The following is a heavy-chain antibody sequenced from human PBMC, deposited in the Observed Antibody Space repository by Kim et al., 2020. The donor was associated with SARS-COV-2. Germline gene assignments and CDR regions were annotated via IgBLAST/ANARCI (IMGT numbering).Heavy chain of an antibody. CDR3: VRGAVGYFDY. V-gene: IGHV3-64D*09. Sequence: SQHYADSIQGRFTIARDNSKNMLYLQLRSLTAEDTAVYYCVRGAVGYFDYWGQGTLVIVSS. J-gene: IGHJ4*02. CDR2: SQ. D-gene: IGHD3-16*01.